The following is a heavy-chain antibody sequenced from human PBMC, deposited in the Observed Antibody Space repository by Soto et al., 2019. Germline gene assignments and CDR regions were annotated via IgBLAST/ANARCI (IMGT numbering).Heavy chain of an antibody. D-gene: IGHD2-15*01. V-gene: IGHV5-51*01. J-gene: IGHJ3*01. Sequence: SEEALKISCKASGYTFSSHWIGWVRQMPGKGLEWMAIMHPGDSDIRYSPSFQGRVSISADKSIDTVYLQWSSLKASDTAMCYCARRSCGGGNWYPSVFEAYDVWGQAIMGT. CDR1: GYTFSSHW. CDR3: ARRSCGGGNWYPSVFEAYDV. CDR2: MHPGDSDI.